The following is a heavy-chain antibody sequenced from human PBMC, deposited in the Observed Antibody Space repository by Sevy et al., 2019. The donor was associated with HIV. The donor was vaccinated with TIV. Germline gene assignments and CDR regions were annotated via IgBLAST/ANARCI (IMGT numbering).Heavy chain of an antibody. D-gene: IGHD4-17*01. Sequence: GGSLRLSCAASGFTFSSYAMSWVRQAPGKGLEWVSAISGSGGSTYYAYSVKGRFTISRDNSKNTLYLQMNSLRAEDTAVYYCAASVTTPPYYFDYWGQGTLVTVSS. CDR3: AASVTTPPYYFDY. J-gene: IGHJ4*02. V-gene: IGHV3-23*01. CDR2: ISGSGGST. CDR1: GFTFSSYA.